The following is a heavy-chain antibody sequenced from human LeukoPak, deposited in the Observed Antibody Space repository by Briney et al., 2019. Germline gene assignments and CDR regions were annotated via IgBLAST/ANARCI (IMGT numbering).Heavy chain of an antibody. V-gene: IGHV3-15*01. CDR2: IKSKTDGGTT. Sequence: PGGSLRLSCAASGFTFSNAWVSWVRQAPGKGLDWVGRIKSKTDGGTTDYAAHVKGRFTISRDDSKNTLYLQMNSLKTEDTAVYYCTTEDIVATMHFDYWGQGTLVTVSS. CDR3: TTEDIVATMHFDY. D-gene: IGHD5-12*01. CDR1: GFTFSNAW. J-gene: IGHJ4*02.